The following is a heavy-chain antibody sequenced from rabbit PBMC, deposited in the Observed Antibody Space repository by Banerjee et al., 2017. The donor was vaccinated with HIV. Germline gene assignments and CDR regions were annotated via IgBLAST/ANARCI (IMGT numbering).Heavy chain of an antibody. Sequence: QEQLVESGGDLVQPGASLTLTCTASGFHFSSNAVCWVRQAPGKGLEWIGCIGTGSGSTYYASWAKGRFTISKTSSTTVTLQMTSLTAADTATYFCARADDTYGYLGYVYPTYFNLWGPGTLVTVS. J-gene: IGHJ4*01. V-gene: IGHV1S45*01. D-gene: IGHD6-1*01. CDR3: ARADDTYGYLGYVYPTYFNL. CDR2: IGTGSGST. CDR1: GFHFSSNAV.